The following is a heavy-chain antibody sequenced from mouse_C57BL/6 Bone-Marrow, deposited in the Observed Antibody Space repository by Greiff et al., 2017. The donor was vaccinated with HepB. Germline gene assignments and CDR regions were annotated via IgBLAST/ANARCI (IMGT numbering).Heavy chain of an antibody. J-gene: IGHJ3*01. D-gene: IGHD5-1*01. CDR2: IYPGDGDT. V-gene: IGHV1-82*01. CDR3: ARQQYSPFAY. Sequence: QVQLQQSGPELVKPGASVKISCKASGYAFSSSWMNWVKQRPGKGLEWIGRIYPGDGDTNYNGKFKGKATLTADKSSSTAYMQLSSLTSEDSAVYFCARQQYSPFAYWGQGTLVTVSA. CDR1: GYAFSSSW.